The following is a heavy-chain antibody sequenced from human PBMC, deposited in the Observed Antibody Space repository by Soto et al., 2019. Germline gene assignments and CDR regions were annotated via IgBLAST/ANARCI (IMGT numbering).Heavy chain of an antibody. CDR1: GFPFRSYW. D-gene: IGHD3-10*01. J-gene: IGHJ3*02. CDR2: IKQDGSEK. CDR3: ARGWFSGSGSDAFDI. V-gene: IGHV3-7*03. Sequence: SLRLSCAASGFPFRSYWMSWVRQAPGKGLEWVANIKQDGSEKYYVDSVKGRLTISRDNAKNSLYLQMKSLRAEDTAVYYCARGWFSGSGSDAFDIWGQGTMVTVSS.